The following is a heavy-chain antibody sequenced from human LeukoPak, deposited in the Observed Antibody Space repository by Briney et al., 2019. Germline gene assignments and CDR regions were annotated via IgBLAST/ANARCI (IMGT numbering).Heavy chain of an antibody. Sequence: SGGSLRLSCAASGFTFSSYAMSWVRQAPGKGLEWVSAISGSGVSTYYADSVKGRFTISRDNAKNSLYLQMNSLRAEDTAVYYCARALAAAGTKNYYYYYGMDGWGKGTTVTVSS. D-gene: IGHD6-13*01. CDR1: GFTFSSYA. CDR3: ARALAAAGTKNYYYYYGMDG. V-gene: IGHV3-23*01. CDR2: ISGSGVST. J-gene: IGHJ6*04.